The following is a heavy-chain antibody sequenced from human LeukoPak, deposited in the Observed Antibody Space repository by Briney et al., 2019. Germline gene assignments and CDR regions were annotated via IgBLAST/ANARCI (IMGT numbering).Heavy chain of an antibody. J-gene: IGHJ4*02. Sequence: GSLRLSCAASGFTFSSYGMHWVRQAPGKGLEWVAVIWYDGSNKYYADSVKGRFTISGDNSKSTLILQMNSLRVEDTALYYCTKRVKYGGTWDHFADWGQGILVTVSS. V-gene: IGHV3-33*06. CDR1: GFTFSSYG. D-gene: IGHD1-26*01. CDR3: TKRVKYGGTWDHFAD. CDR2: IWYDGSNK.